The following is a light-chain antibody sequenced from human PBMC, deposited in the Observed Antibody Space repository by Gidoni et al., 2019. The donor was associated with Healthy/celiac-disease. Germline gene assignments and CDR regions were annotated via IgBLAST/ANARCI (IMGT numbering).Light chain of an antibody. V-gene: IGLV2-23*01. CDR3: CSYAGSSTLV. J-gene: IGLJ2*01. CDR2: EGS. Sequence: QSALTQPASVSGSPGPSITISCTGTSSDVGSYNLVSWYQQHPGKAPKLMSHEGSTRPSGVSNRFPGSKSGNTASRTISGLQAEDEADYYCCSYAGSSTLVFGGGTKLTVL. CDR1: SSDVGSYNL.